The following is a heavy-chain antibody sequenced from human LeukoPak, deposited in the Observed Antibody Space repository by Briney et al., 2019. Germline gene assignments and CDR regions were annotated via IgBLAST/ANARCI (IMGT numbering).Heavy chain of an antibody. Sequence: PSETLSLTCAVYGGSFIGYSWSWIRQPPGKGLEWIGEINHSGSTNYNPSLKSRVTISVDTSKNQFSLKLSSVTAADTAVYYCARGRNYYDSYGYYYVHWGQGTLVTVSS. D-gene: IGHD3-22*01. CDR1: GGSFIGYS. J-gene: IGHJ4*02. V-gene: IGHV4-34*01. CDR3: ARGRNYYDSYGYYYVH. CDR2: INHSGST.